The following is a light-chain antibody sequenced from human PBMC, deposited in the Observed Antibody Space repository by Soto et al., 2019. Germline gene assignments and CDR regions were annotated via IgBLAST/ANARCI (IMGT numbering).Light chain of an antibody. CDR2: KAS. Sequence: DIQMTQSPSTLSGSVGDRVTITCRASQTISSWLAWYQQKPGKASKLLIYKASTLKSGVPSRFSGSGSGTDFTLTIGSLQPEDFATYYCQQLSSYPLTFGGGTKVDIK. J-gene: IGKJ4*01. CDR1: QTISSW. V-gene: IGKV1-5*03. CDR3: QQLSSYPLT.